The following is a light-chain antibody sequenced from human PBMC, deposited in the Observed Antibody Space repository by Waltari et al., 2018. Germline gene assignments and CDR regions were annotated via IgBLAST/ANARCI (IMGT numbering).Light chain of an antibody. CDR2: KTS. J-gene: IGKJ1*01. CDR1: QSISDW. V-gene: IGKV1-5*03. CDR3: QHYNSYSPWT. Sequence: DIQITQSPSTLSASVGDRVTITCRASQSISDWLAWYQQKPGQAPELLIYKTSTLESGVPSRFSGSGSGTEFTLTITSLQPDDFASYFCQHYNSYSPWTFGQGTKVETK.